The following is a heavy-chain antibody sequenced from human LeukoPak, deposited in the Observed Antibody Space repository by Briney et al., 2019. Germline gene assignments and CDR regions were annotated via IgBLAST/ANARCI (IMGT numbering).Heavy chain of an antibody. CDR3: AKDPLAAGGSSWYPFDY. D-gene: IGHD6-13*01. CDR1: GGTFSSYA. J-gene: IGHJ4*02. CDR2: IIPIFGTA. V-gene: IGHV1-69*13. Sequence: ASVKVSCKASGGTFSSYAISWVRQAPGQGLEWMGGIIPIFGTANYAQKFQGRVTITADESTSTAYMELSSLRAEDTAVYYCAKDPLAAGGSSWYPFDYWGQGTLVTVSS.